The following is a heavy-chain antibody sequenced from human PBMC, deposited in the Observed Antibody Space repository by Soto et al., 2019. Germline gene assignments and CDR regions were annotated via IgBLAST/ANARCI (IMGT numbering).Heavy chain of an antibody. V-gene: IGHV3-9*01. CDR1: GFTFDDYA. Sequence: GGSLRLSCAASGFTFDDYAMHWVRQAPGKGLEWVSGISWNSGSIGYADSVKGRFTISRDNAKNSLYLLMNSLRAEDTALYYCAKELYCSSTSCYDAFDIWGQGTMVTVSS. CDR3: AKELYCSSTSCYDAFDI. J-gene: IGHJ3*02. CDR2: ISWNSGSI. D-gene: IGHD2-2*01.